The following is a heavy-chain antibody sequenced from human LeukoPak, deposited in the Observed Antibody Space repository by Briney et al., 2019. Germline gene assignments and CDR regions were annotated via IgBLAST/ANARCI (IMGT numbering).Heavy chain of an antibody. CDR1: GFAFSSYA. D-gene: IGHD2-2*03. V-gene: IGHV3-23*01. CDR2: IDGGGGRT. J-gene: IGHJ3*01. Sequence: GGSLRLSCTASGFAFSSYAMSWVRQAPGVGLEWVSAIDGGGGRTWHADSVRGRFTISRDNSKNTLFMQMNSLRAEDTAVYYCARVDDLDAFAVWGQGTMVIVFS. CDR3: ARVDDLDAFAV.